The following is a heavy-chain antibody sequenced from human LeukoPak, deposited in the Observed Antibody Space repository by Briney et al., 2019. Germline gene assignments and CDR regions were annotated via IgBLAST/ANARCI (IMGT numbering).Heavy chain of an antibody. CDR3: ATSGRIKGDAFDI. D-gene: IGHD1-26*01. CDR1: GFTFGDYS. CDR2: ISYDGSNK. V-gene: IGHV3-30*04. Sequence: GGSLRLSCTASGFTFGDYSMNWVRQAPGKGLEWVAVISYDGSNKYYADSVKGRFTISRDNSKNTLYLQMNSLRAEDTAVYYCATSGRIKGDAFDIWGQGTMVTVSS. J-gene: IGHJ3*02.